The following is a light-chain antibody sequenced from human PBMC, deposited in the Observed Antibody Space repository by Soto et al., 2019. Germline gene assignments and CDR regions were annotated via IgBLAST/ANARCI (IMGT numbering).Light chain of an antibody. CDR1: SSDVGGYNY. J-gene: IGLJ1*01. V-gene: IGLV2-11*01. CDR3: CSYAGTYTYV. Sequence: QSALTQPRSVSGSPGQSVTISCTGTSSDVGGYNYVSWYQQHPGKAPKLMIYDVTKRPSGVPDRFSGSKSGNTASLTISELQADDEADYYCCSYAGTYTYVFGTGTKLTVL. CDR2: DVT.